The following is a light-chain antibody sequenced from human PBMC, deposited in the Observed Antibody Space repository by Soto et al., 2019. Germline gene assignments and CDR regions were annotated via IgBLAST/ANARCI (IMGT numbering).Light chain of an antibody. Sequence: SYELTQPPSVSVAPGQTARITCGGNNIGSKSVHWYQQRVGQAPVLVVHDDSDRPSGIPERFSGSNSGNTATLTISRVEAGDEADYYCQVWDSFWVFGGGTKLTVL. V-gene: IGLV3-21*02. CDR3: QVWDSFWV. CDR2: DDS. J-gene: IGLJ3*02. CDR1: NIGSKS.